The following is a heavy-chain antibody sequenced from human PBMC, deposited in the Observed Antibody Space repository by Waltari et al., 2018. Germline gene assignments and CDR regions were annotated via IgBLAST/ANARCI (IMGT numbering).Heavy chain of an antibody. CDR2: ISRDRRYI. J-gene: IGHJ4*02. D-gene: IGHD1-26*01. V-gene: IGHV3-21*01. CDR3: TRARSGSFSTLFEH. Sequence: DVQLVESGGGLVRPGGSLRLSCAASGFGFSNYTMDWVRQAPGKGLEWVGFISRDRRYIYYADSGKGRITICRDNAKNSLYLQMNSLRAEDTAGYYCTRARSGSFSTLFEHWGQGTVVTVSS. CDR1: GFGFSNYT.